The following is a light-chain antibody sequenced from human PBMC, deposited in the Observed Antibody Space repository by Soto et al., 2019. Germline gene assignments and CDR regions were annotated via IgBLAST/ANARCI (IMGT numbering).Light chain of an antibody. Sequence: EIVLTQSPATLSLSPGERATLSCRASQSVSSYLASYQQKPGQAPRLLIYDASNRATGIPARFSGSGSGTDFTLTISSLDPEDCAVYYCQQRSNWPLTFGGGTKVEIK. V-gene: IGKV3-11*01. CDR2: DAS. CDR1: QSVSSY. J-gene: IGKJ4*01. CDR3: QQRSNWPLT.